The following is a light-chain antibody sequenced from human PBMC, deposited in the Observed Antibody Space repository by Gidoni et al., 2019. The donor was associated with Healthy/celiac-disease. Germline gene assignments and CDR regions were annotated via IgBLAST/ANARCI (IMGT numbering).Light chain of an antibody. CDR1: QSVSSSY. Sequence: EIVLTQSPGTLSLSPGERATRPCRARQSVSSSYLAWYQQKPGQAPRLLIYGASSRATGIPDRFSGSGSGTDFTLTISRLEPEDFAVYYCQQYGSSLLTFGGGTKVEIK. J-gene: IGKJ4*01. CDR3: QQYGSSLLT. CDR2: GAS. V-gene: IGKV3-20*01.